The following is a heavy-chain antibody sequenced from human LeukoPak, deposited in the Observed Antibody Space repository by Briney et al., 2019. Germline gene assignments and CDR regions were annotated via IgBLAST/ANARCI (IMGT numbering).Heavy chain of an antibody. V-gene: IGHV3-23*01. CDR1: GFTFSSYA. D-gene: IGHD5-24*01. J-gene: IGHJ4*02. CDR2: ISGSGGST. Sequence: GGSLRLTCAASGFTFSSYAMSWVRQAPGKGLEWVSAISGSGGSTYYADSVKGRFTISRDNSKNTLYLQMNSLRAEDTAVYYCAKGGRDGSISYIDYWGQGTLVTVSS. CDR3: AKGGRDGSISYIDY.